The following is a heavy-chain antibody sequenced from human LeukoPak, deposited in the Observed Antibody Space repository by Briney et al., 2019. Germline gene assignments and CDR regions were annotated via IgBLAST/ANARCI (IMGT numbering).Heavy chain of an antibody. J-gene: IGHJ6*03. D-gene: IGHD1-14*01. V-gene: IGHV1-69*06. CDR1: RGTFTNYA. CDR2: IIPIFGTA. CDR3: ARSRPGFPGWLSSPTTYYYYYYMDV. Sequence: GASVKVSCKASRGTFTNYAISWVRQAPGQGLEWMGGIIPIFGTANYAQKFQGRVTITADKSTSTAYMELSSLRSEDTAVYYCARSRPGFPGWLSSPTTYYYYYYMDVWGKGTTVTVSS.